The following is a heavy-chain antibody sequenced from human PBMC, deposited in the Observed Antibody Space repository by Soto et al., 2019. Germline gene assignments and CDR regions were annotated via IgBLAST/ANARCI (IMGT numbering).Heavy chain of an antibody. J-gene: IGHJ4*02. V-gene: IGHV3-30-3*01. D-gene: IGHD3-22*01. Sequence: PGGSLRLSCAASGFTVSSYGLHWVRQPPGKGLEWLAFISYDGSDKFYADSVKGRFTISRDSSKNTLYLQLNSLRAEDTAVYYCARVSRGFPNFDFWVQGTRVTVSS. CDR2: ISYDGSDK. CDR1: GFTVSSYG. CDR3: ARVSRGFPNFDF.